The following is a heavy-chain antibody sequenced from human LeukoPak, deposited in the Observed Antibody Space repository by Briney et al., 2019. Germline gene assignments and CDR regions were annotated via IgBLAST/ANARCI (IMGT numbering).Heavy chain of an antibody. V-gene: IGHV5-51*01. CDR3: ARQNGGKWVGYYYMDV. J-gene: IGHJ6*03. CDR1: GYNFTSYW. CDR2: IYPGDSDT. Sequence: GESLQISCKGSGYNFTSYWIGWVRQLPGKGLEWMGIIYPGDSDTRYSPSFQGQVTISADKSISTAYLQWSSLKASDTAMYYCARQNGGKWVGYYYMDVWGKGTTVTVSS. D-gene: IGHD2-15*01.